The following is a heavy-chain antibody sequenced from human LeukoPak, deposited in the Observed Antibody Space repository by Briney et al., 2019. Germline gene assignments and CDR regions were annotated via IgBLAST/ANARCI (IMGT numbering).Heavy chain of an antibody. D-gene: IGHD2-2*01. CDR3: ARALSRVPAAIYYMDV. CDR1: GFTFSSYE. J-gene: IGHJ6*03. Sequence: GGSLRLSCAASGFTFSSYEMNWVRQAPGKGLEGVSYISSSGSTIYYADSVKGRFTISRDNAKNSLYLQMNSLRAEDTAVYYCARALSRVPAAIYYMDVWGKGTTVTISS. V-gene: IGHV3-48*03. CDR2: ISSSGSTI.